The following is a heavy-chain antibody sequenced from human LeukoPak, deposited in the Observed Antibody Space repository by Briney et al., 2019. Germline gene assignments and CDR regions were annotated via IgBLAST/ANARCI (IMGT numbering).Heavy chain of an antibody. J-gene: IGHJ4*02. CDR3: LGEYYDSSGYYFCY. CDR1: GYTFTGYY. CDR2: INPNSGDS. V-gene: IGHV1-2*02. Sequence: GASVKVSCRASGYTFTGYYMHWVRQAPGQGLEWMGWINPNSGDSNYAQKFQGRVTMTRDTSISTAYMELSRLRSDDTAVYYCLGEYYDSSGYYFCYWGQGTLVTVSS. D-gene: IGHD3-22*01.